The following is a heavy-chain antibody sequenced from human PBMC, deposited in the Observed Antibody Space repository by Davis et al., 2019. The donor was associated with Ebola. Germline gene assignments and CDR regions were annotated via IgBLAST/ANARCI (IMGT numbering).Heavy chain of an antibody. D-gene: IGHD2-2*02. CDR3: ATAGPDIVVVPAAIPRSYYYYGMDV. V-gene: IGHV1-69*05. Sequence: SVKVSCKASGGTFSSYAISWVRQAPGQGLEWMGGIIPIFGTANYAQKFQGRVTMTRNTSISTAYMELSSLRSEDTAVYYCATAGPDIVVVPAAIPRSYYYYGMDVWGQGTTVTVSS. CDR2: IIPIFGTA. J-gene: IGHJ6*02. CDR1: GGTFSSYA.